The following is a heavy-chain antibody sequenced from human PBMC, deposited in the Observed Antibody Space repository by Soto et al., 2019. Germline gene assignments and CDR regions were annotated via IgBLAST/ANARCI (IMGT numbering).Heavy chain of an antibody. Sequence: EVQLVESGGGLVQPGGSLRLSCAASGFTFSSYDMHWVRQAPGKGLEWVSAIGTAGDTYYSGSVKGRFTISRENAKNSLYLQMNSLRTGDTAVYYCEREVVGTFLFDYWGQGTLVTVSS. J-gene: IGHJ4*02. CDR3: EREVVGTFLFDY. V-gene: IGHV3-13*01. D-gene: IGHD6-13*01. CDR1: GFTFSSYD. CDR2: IGTAGDT.